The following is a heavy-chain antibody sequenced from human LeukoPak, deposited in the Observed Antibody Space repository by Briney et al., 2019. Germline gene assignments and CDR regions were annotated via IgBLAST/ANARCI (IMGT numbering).Heavy chain of an antibody. D-gene: IGHD3-3*01. CDR3: ARAGGRITIFGVVDSEYYYGMDV. J-gene: IGHJ6*02. CDR1: GFTFSSYA. Sequence: GGSLRLSCAASGFTFSSYAMHWVRQAPGKGLEYVSAISSNGGSTYYANSVKGRFTISRDNSKNTLYLQMGSLRAEDMAVYYCARAGGRITIFGVVDSEYYYGMDVWGQGTTVTVSS. CDR2: ISSNGGST. V-gene: IGHV3-64*01.